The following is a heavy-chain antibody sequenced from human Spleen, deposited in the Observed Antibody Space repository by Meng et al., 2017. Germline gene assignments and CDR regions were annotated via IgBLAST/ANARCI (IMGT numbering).Heavy chain of an antibody. CDR3: TNDRLNH. CDR1: GFTFSGSA. V-gene: IGHV3-73*01. J-gene: IGHJ1*01. CDR2: IRSKANSYAT. Sequence: GGSLRLSCAASGFTFSGSAMHWVRQASGKGLEWVGRIRSKANSYATAYAASVKGRFTISRDDSKNTAYLQMNSLRAEDTAVYYCTNDRLNHWGQGTLVTVSS. D-gene: IGHD1-1*01.